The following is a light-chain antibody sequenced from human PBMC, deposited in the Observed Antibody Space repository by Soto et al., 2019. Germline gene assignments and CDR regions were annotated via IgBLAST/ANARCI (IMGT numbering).Light chain of an antibody. V-gene: IGKV3-11*01. CDR1: QSVSSY. J-gene: IGKJ3*01. CDR2: DAS. Sequence: EIVLTQSPATLSLSPGERATLSCRASQSVSSYLAWYQQKPGQAPRLLIYDASNSATGIPARFSGSGSGTDFTLTISSLEPEDFAVYYCQQYNDWPFTFGPGTKVDIK. CDR3: QQYNDWPFT.